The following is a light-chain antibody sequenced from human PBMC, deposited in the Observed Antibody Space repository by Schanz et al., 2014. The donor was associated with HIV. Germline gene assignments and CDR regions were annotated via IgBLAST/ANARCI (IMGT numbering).Light chain of an antibody. CDR1: NGDVAAYNY. Sequence: QSVLTQPASVSGSPGQSVTISCTGTNGDVAAYNYLSWYQQHPGKAPKLMIYDVTNRPSGVSNRFSGSKSGTSASLAISGLQSEDEADYYCATWDDSLNGPVFGGGTKLTVL. V-gene: IGLV2-14*03. J-gene: IGLJ3*02. CDR2: DVT. CDR3: ATWDDSLNGPV.